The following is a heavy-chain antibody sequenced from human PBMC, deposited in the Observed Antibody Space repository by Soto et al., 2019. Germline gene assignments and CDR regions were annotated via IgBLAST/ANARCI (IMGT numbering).Heavy chain of an antibody. Sequence: SETLSLTCAVYGGSFSGYYWSWIRQPPGKGLEWIGEINHSGSTNYNPSLKSRVTISVDTSKNQFSLKLSSVTAADTAVYYWSRGLSPETPNYSYYYMEVWGKGTTLTVS. V-gene: IGHV4-34*01. CDR3: SRGLSPETPNYSYYYMEV. CDR1: GGSFSGYY. CDR2: INHSGST. J-gene: IGHJ6*03.